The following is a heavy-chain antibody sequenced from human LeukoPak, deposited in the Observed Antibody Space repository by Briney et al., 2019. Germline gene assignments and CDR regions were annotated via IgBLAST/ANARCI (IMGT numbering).Heavy chain of an antibody. CDR1: GGSISSGDYY. Sequence: SETLSLTCTVSGGSISSGDYYWSWIRQPPGKGLEWIGYIYYSGSTYYNPSLKSRVTISVDRSKNQFSLKLSSVTAADTAVYYCARDQAIFGVVTAGWFDPWGQGTLVTVSS. D-gene: IGHD3-3*01. CDR2: IYYSGST. J-gene: IGHJ5*02. CDR3: ARDQAIFGVVTAGWFDP. V-gene: IGHV4-30-4*08.